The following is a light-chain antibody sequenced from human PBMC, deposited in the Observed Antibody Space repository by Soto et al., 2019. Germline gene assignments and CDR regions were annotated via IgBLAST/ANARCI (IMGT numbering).Light chain of an antibody. CDR3: QQRSNWPLT. Sequence: EIVLTQSPATLSLSPGERATLSCRDSQSVSSYLAWYQQKPGQAPRLLIYDASNRATGIPARFSGSGSGTDFTLTISSLETEDFAVYYCQQRSNWPLTFGGGTKVEIK. CDR1: QSVSSY. V-gene: IGKV3-11*01. J-gene: IGKJ4*01. CDR2: DAS.